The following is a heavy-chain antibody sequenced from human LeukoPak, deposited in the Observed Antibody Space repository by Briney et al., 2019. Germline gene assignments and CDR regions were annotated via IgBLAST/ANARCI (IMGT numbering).Heavy chain of an antibody. CDR3: AKYSAHQYYYDSSGYTDY. J-gene: IGHJ4*02. D-gene: IGHD3-22*01. Sequence: GGSLRLSCAASGFTFDDYGMTWVRQAPGKGLEWVSGISWNGGSTGYADSVKGRFTISRDNSKNTLYLQMNSLRAEDTAVYYCAKYSAHQYYYDSSGYTDYWGQGTLVTVSS. V-gene: IGHV3-20*04. CDR1: GFTFDDYG. CDR2: ISWNGGST.